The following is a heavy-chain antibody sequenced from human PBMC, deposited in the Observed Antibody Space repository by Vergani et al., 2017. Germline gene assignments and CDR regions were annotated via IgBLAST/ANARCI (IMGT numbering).Heavy chain of an antibody. CDR2: IDHTGRP. Sequence: QVQLQQWGGGLLKPSETLSLTCVVNGGSFTSYHWTWIRQSPGEGLEWVGDIDHTGRPDYNPSLMSRLTMSLDNSRIQFSLTLNSVTATDTAIYFCASVNTETTGRLYYYYCMDVWGQGTAVTVS. CDR3: ASVNTETTGRLYYYYCMDV. V-gene: IGHV4-34*01. CDR1: GGSFTSYH. J-gene: IGHJ6*02. D-gene: IGHD4-11*01.